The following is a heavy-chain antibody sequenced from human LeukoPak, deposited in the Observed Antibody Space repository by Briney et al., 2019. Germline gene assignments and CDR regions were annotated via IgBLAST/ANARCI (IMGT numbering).Heavy chain of an antibody. J-gene: IGHJ4*02. Sequence: GEPLKISCKTSGYSFTSYWIGWVRQMPGKGLEWMGIIYPGDSDTRYSPSFQGQVTISADKSITTAYLQWSSLKASDTAVYFCGGHEDSISLDYWGQGTLVTVSS. CDR1: GYSFTSYW. D-gene: IGHD2-15*01. V-gene: IGHV5-51*01. CDR2: IYPGDSDT. CDR3: GGHEDSISLDY.